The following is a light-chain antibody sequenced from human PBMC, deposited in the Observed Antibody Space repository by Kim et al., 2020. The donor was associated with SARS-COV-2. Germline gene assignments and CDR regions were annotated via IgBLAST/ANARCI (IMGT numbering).Light chain of an antibody. V-gene: IGKV1-5*03. J-gene: IGKJ1*01. CDR3: QKYYSYPWT. CDR2: KAS. Sequence: DIQMTQSPSTVSASIGDRVTITCRASQSINYWLAWYQQKPGKAPNLLIYKASSLQSGVPSRFSGSGSGTEFTLSIDSLQPDDFAVYYCQKYYSYPWTFGRGTKVDIK. CDR1: QSINYW.